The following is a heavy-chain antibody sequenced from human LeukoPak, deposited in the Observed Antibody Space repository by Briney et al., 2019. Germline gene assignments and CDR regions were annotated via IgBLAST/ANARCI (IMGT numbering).Heavy chain of an antibody. CDR1: GFTLSSYW. CDR2: FNSDGSTT. J-gene: IGHJ6*03. Sequence: CSAASGFTLSSYWRHFVRQAPGKRLWWVSRFNSDGSTTMYADSMKGRLTISRDNAKYSLYLQMNSLTAEATSVYYCARLRLQHCSITTCLLDYYSYYMAVWGKGTTVTVFS. CDR3: ARLRLQHCSITTCLLDYYSYYMAV. V-gene: IGHV3-74*03. D-gene: IGHD2-2*01.